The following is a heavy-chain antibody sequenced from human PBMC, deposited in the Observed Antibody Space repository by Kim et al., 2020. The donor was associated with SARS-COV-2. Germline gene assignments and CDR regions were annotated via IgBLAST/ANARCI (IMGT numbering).Heavy chain of an antibody. J-gene: IGHJ4*02. V-gene: IGHV3-21*01. CDR1: GFTFSSYS. CDR2: ISSSSSYI. CDR3: ASHSSSWLYYFDY. D-gene: IGHD6-13*01. Sequence: GGSLRLSCAASGFTFSSYSMNWVRQAPGKGLEWVSSISSSSSYIYYADSVKGRFTISRDNAKNSLYLQMNSLRAEDTAVYYCASHSSSWLYYFDYWGQGTLVTVSS.